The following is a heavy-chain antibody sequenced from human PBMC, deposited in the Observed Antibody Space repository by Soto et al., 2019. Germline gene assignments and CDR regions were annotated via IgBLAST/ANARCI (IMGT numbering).Heavy chain of an antibody. V-gene: IGHV3-33*01. Sequence: GGSLRLSCAASGFTFSSYGMHWVRQAPGKGLEWVAVIWYDGSNKYYAESVKGRFTISRDNSKNTLYLQMNSLRAEDTAVYYCARDGPSIAVAGKSGLDYWGQGTLVTVSS. CDR1: GFTFSSYG. D-gene: IGHD6-19*01. CDR3: ARDGPSIAVAGKSGLDY. J-gene: IGHJ4*02. CDR2: IWYDGSNK.